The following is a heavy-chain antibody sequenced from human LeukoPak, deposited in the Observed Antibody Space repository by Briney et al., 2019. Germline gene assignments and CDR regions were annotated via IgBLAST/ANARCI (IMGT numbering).Heavy chain of an antibody. D-gene: IGHD3-10*01. Sequence: LPGGSLRLSCVASGFTFRNYGMHWVRQAPGKGLEWVAVLWKDGSNNFYADSVKGRFRFSRDNSKDMLYLQMNSLRAEDTAVYYCAKGTTYYYGSGSSHFDYWGQGTLVTVSS. CDR3: AKGTTYYYGSGSSHFDY. CDR2: LWKDGSNN. J-gene: IGHJ4*02. V-gene: IGHV3-33*06. CDR1: GFTFRNYG.